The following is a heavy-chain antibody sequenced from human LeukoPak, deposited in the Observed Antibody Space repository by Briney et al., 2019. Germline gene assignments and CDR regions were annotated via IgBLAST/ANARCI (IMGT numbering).Heavy chain of an antibody. Sequence: PSETLSLTCTVSGGSISSYYWSWIRQPPGKGLEWIGYIYYTGSTNYNPSLKSRVTISVDTSKNQFSLKLSSVTAADTAVYYCARDPKHSSGWYGYWGQGTLVTVSS. CDR1: GGSISSYY. D-gene: IGHD6-19*01. V-gene: IGHV4-59*12. J-gene: IGHJ4*02. CDR3: ARDPKHSSGWYGY. CDR2: IYYTGST.